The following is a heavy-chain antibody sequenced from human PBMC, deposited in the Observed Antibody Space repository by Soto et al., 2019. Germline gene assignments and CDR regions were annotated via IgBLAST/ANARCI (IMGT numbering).Heavy chain of an antibody. CDR2: IIPIFGTA. D-gene: IGHD3-3*01. CDR3: ARQHDFWSGYPPRRYAFGI. CDR1: GGTFSSYA. V-gene: IGHV1-69*13. J-gene: IGHJ3*02. Sequence: SVKVSCKASGGTFSSYAISWVRQAPGQGLEWMGGIIPIFGTANYAQKFQGRVTITADESTSTAYMELSSLRSEDTAVYYCARQHDFWSGYPPRRYAFGIWGQGTMVTVSS.